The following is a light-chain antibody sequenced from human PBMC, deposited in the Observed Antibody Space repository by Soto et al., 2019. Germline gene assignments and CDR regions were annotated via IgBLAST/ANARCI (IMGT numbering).Light chain of an antibody. Sequence: QSVLTQPRSVSGSPGQSVTTSCTGTSSDVGGYNFVSWYQQHPGKVPKLMIHDVSQRPSGVPDRFSGSKSGNTASLTISGLQAEDEADYYCCSYAGSYTLFGGGTKVTVL. CDR2: DVS. CDR3: CSYAGSYTL. CDR1: SSDVGGYNF. J-gene: IGLJ2*01. V-gene: IGLV2-11*01.